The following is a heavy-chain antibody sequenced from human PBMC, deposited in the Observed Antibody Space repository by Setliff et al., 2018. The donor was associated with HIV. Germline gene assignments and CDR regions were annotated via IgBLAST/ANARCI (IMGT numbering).Heavy chain of an antibody. V-gene: IGHV1-8*02. CDR3: ARVRSSFPQYTSGLVRPFDI. CDR2: MNPASGNT. Sequence: ASVKVSCKASGYPFTSYDVNWVRQATGQGLEWMGWMNPASGNTGYAQKFQGRVTMTRNTSVSTVYMELSSLRSEDTAVYYCARVRSSFPQYTSGLVRPFDIWGQGTTVTV. D-gene: IGHD6-19*01. CDR1: GYPFTSYD. J-gene: IGHJ3*02.